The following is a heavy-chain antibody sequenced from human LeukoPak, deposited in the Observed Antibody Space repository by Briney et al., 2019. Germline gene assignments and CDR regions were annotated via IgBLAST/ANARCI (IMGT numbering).Heavy chain of an antibody. CDR2: IYSGGST. D-gene: IGHD6-13*01. V-gene: IGHV3-53*01. CDR1: DFIVSSNY. Sequence: QPGGSLRLSCVASDFIVSSNYMSWVRQAPGKGLEWVSVIYSGGSTYYADSVKGRFTISRDNSKNTLYLQMNSLRAEDTAVYYCARDSAAVGGGGFDYWGQGTLVTVSS. J-gene: IGHJ4*02. CDR3: ARDSAAVGGGGFDY.